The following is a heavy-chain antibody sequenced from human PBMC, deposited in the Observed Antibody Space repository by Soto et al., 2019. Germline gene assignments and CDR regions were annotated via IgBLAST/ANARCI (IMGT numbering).Heavy chain of an antibody. V-gene: IGHV5-10-1*01. J-gene: IGHJ5*02. D-gene: IGHD5-18*01. CDR3: ASLVGTAMVTPSNRFDP. Sequence: PGESLKVSGKGSGYSFTSYWISWVRQMPGKGLEWMGRIDPSDSYTNYSPSFQGHVTISADKSISTAYLQWSSLKASDTAMYYCASLVGTAMVTPSNRFDPWGQGTLVTVSS. CDR1: GYSFTSYW. CDR2: IDPSDSYT.